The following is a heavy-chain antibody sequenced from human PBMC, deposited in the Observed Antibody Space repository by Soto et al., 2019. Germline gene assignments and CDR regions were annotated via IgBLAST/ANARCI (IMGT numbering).Heavy chain of an antibody. J-gene: IGHJ4*02. CDR1: GFTFSSYS. V-gene: IGHV3-48*02. Sequence: EVQLVESGGGLVQPGGSLRLSCAASGFTFSSYSMNWVRQAPGKGLEWVSYISSSSSTIYYADSVKGRFTISRDNAKNSLYLQMNSLRDEDTAVYYCARDESFTTGTQTKFDYWGQGTLVTVS. D-gene: IGHD1-1*01. CDR2: ISSSSSTI. CDR3: ARDESFTTGTQTKFDY.